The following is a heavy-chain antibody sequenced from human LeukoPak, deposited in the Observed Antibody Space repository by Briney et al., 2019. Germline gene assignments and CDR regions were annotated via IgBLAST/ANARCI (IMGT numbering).Heavy chain of an antibody. V-gene: IGHV3-7*01. D-gene: IGHD1-26*01. CDR1: GFTFSTYW. CDR3: ARDLVRWELDLGDAFDI. J-gene: IGHJ3*02. Sequence: PGGSLGLSCAASGFTFSTYWMTWVRQAPGKGLEWVANIKDDGSEKSYEDSVKGRFTISRDNAKNSLYLQMNSLRAEDTAVYYCARDLVRWELDLGDAFDIWGQGTMVTVSS. CDR2: IKDDGSEK.